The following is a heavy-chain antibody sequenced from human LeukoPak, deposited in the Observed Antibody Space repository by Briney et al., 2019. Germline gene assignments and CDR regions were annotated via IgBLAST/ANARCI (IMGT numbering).Heavy chain of an antibody. CDR3: TTDGEYCSSTSCDAFDY. V-gene: IGHV3-15*01. CDR1: GFTFSNAW. CDR2: IKSKTDGGTT. D-gene: IGHD2-2*01. Sequence: GGSLRLSCAASGFTFSNAWMSWVRHAPGKGLELVGRIKSKTDGGTTDYAAPVKGRFTISSDDSKNTLYLQMNSLKTENTAVYYCTTDGEYCSSTSCDAFDYWGQGTLATVSS. J-gene: IGHJ4*02.